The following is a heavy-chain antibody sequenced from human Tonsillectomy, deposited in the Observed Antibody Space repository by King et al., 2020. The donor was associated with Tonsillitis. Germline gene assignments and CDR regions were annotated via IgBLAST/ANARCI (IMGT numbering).Heavy chain of an antibody. Sequence: VQLVESGGGLIQPGGSLRLSCAASGFTVSSNYMSWVRQAPGKGLEWVSVIYNSGNTYYADSVKGRFTISRDNSKNKLYLQMNSLRAEDTAVYYCARDSYDDSSGYIYYYYGMDVWGQGTTVTVSS. V-gene: IGHV3-53*01. D-gene: IGHD3-22*01. CDR1: GFTVSSNY. CDR3: ARDSYDDSSGYIYYYYGMDV. CDR2: IYNSGNT. J-gene: IGHJ6*02.